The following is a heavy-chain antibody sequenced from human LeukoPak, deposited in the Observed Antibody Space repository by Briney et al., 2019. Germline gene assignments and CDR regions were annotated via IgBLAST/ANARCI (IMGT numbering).Heavy chain of an antibody. V-gene: IGHV4-4*07. CDR2: IYTSGST. D-gene: IGHD6-6*01. J-gene: IGHJ4*02. CDR1: GGSISSYH. Sequence: SETLSLTCTVSGGSISSYHWSWIRQPAGKGLEWIGRIYTSGSTNYNPSLKSRVTMSVDTSKNQFSLKLSSVTAADTAVYYCARITRNSIRSSIAARSWVFDYWGQGTLVTVSS. CDR3: ARITRNSIRSSIAARSWVFDY.